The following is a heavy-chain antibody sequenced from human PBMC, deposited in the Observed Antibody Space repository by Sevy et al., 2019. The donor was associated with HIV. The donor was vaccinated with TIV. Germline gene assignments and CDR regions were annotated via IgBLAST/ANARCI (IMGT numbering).Heavy chain of an antibody. J-gene: IGHJ5*01. CDR2: IYSRGNS. V-gene: IGHV4-4*07. CDR1: DDSITTYF. D-gene: IGHD6-13*01. Sequence: SETLSLTCTVSDDSITTYFWNWVRQPAGKGLEWIGRIYSRGNSNYNPSFKSRVTMSVDTSKNQVSLRLTSVTAADTAVYFCARGRRPGDLAADAWFDSWGQGILVTVSS. CDR3: ARGRRPGDLAADAWFDS.